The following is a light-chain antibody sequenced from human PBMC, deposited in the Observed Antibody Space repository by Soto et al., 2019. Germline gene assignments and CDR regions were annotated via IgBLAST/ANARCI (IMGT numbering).Light chain of an antibody. Sequence: EIVLTQSPGTLSLSPGERATLSCRASQSVTSSHLAWYQQKPGQAPRLLIYDASIRATGIPARFSGSGSGTDFTLTISSLEPEDFAVYYCQQGSNWPPGRTFGGGTKVDIK. CDR2: DAS. CDR3: QQGSNWPPGRT. J-gene: IGKJ4*01. CDR1: QSVTSSH. V-gene: IGKV3-11*01.